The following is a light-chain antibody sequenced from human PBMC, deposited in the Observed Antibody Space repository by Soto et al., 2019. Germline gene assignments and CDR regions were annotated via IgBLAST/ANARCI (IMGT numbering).Light chain of an antibody. CDR3: SSYTSSTDYV. V-gene: IGLV2-14*01. J-gene: IGLJ1*01. CDR2: EVS. Sequence: QSALTQPASVSGSPGPSITISCTGTISDVGTYNYVSWYQQHPGKAPKLIIYEVSNRPSGVSNRFSGSKSGNTASLTISGLQAEDEADYCCSSYTSSTDYVFGTGTKVTVL. CDR1: ISDVGTYNY.